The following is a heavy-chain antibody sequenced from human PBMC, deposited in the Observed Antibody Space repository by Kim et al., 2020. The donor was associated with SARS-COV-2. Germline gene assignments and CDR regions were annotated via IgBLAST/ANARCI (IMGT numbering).Heavy chain of an antibody. D-gene: IGHD3-22*01. Sequence: SETLSLTCAVYGGSFSGYYWSWIRQPPGKGLEWIGEINHSGSTNYNPSLKSRVTISVDTSKNQFSLKLSSVTAADTAVYYCARVKAMIVVVITSRSLMNAFDIWGQGTLVTVSS. CDR2: INHSGST. V-gene: IGHV4-34*01. J-gene: IGHJ3*02. CDR3: ARVKAMIVVVITSRSLMNAFDI. CDR1: GGSFSGYY.